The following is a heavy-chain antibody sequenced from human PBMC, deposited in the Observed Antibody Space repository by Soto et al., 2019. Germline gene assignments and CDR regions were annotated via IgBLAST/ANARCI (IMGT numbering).Heavy chain of an antibody. CDR3: AKETTVTTSPFFSDH. V-gene: IGHV3-23*01. CDR2: IGGSGGST. D-gene: IGHD4-17*01. Sequence: GGSLRLSCAASGFTFSSYAMSWVRQAPGKGLEWVSAIGGSGGSTYYADSVKGRFTISRDNSKNTLYLKMKSLRAEDMAVFYCAKETTVTTSPFFSDHWGQGTLVTVSS. J-gene: IGHJ4*02. CDR1: GFTFSSYA.